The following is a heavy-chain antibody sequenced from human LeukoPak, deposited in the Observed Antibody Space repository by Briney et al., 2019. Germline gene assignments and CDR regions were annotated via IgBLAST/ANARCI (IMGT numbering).Heavy chain of an antibody. J-gene: IGHJ4*02. CDR2: IHHTGNT. Sequence: ASETLSLTCTVSGSSITTYTHWGWIRQSPGKGLEWIASIHHTGNTYYNPSLKSRVTISVDTSKNQFSLKLTSVTAADTAVYFCARIGYYYHRGPDSDLYYFDYWGQGTLVTVSS. V-gene: IGHV4-38-2*02. D-gene: IGHD3-22*01. CDR3: ARIGYYYHRGPDSDLYYFDY. CDR1: GSSITTYTH.